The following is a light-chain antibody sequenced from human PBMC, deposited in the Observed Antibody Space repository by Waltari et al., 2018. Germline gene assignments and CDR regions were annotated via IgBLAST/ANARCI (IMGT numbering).Light chain of an antibody. Sequence: DIQMTQSPSSLSASVGDRVTITCQASQDITDSFNWYQQKPGKAPKLLIYDASNLETGVPSRFSGSGSGTQFTFSISSLQPEDLATYYCQQFDNLPPYTFGGGTKVEI. CDR1: QDITDS. J-gene: IGKJ4*01. CDR2: DAS. V-gene: IGKV1-33*01. CDR3: QQFDNLPPYT.